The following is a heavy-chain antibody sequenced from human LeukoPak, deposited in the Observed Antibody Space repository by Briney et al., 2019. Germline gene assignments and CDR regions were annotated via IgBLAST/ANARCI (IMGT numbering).Heavy chain of an antibody. V-gene: IGHV3-74*01. Sequence: GGSLRLSCAASGFTFSSYWMHWFRQAPGKGLVWVSRINSDGSSTSYADSVKGRFTISRDNAKNTLYLQMNSLRAEDTAVYYCARAGSMVRGVINYWGQGTLVTVSS. CDR1: GFTFSSYW. D-gene: IGHD3-10*01. CDR3: ARAGSMVRGVINY. CDR2: INSDGSST. J-gene: IGHJ4*02.